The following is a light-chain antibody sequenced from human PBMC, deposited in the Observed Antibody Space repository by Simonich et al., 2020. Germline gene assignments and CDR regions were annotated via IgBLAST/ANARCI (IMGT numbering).Light chain of an antibody. J-gene: IGKJ1*01. V-gene: IGKV2-30*02. CDR2: NVS. CDR3: MQGTHWPPWT. Sequence: VVMTQSPLSLPVTLGQPASISCRSSQSLVHSDGHTYLNWLQQRPGQSPRRLIYNVSTRESGVPDRFSGSGSGTDFTLKISMVDAEDVGVYYCMQGTHWPPWTFGQGTKVEIK. CDR1: QSLVHSDGHTY.